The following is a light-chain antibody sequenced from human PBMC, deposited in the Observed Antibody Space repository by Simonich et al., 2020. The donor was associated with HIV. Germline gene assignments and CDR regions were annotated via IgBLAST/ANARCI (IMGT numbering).Light chain of an antibody. J-gene: IGLJ3*02. CDR3: SSYAGSNNWV. CDR2: EGR. Sequence: QSALTQPASVSGSPGQSVTISCTGTSSDIGTSNLVSWYQQHPGKVPKLMIYEGRKRPSGLSNRFSGSKSGNTASLTVSGLQAEDEADYYCSSYAGSNNWVFGGGTKLTVL. CDR1: SSDIGTSNL. V-gene: IGLV2-14*02.